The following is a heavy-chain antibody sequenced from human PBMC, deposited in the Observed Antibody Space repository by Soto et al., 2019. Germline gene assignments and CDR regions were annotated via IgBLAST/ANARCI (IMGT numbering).Heavy chain of an antibody. CDR2: IDTDDES. V-gene: IGHV3-13*01. J-gene: IGHJ3*01. CDR1: GFILSDHD. Sequence: HPVGSLRLSCAASGFILSDHDIHCVRQPTGKCLEWVSGIDTDDESYYADSVKGRFTISRENVKNSLYLQMNSLRVGDTAVYFCSRGVSNGSMEGWGEATMDNVS. D-gene: IGHD3-10*01. CDR3: SRGVSNGSMEG.